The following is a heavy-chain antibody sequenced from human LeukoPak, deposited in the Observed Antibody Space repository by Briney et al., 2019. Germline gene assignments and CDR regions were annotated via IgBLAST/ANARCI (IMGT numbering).Heavy chain of an antibody. Sequence: ASVKVSCKASGYTFSNYNIHWLRQAPGRGLEWMGIVNPSGDSTNYAQNFQGRVTMTGDTSTSTVYMELSSLRSEDTAVYYCARVRDGYNDAYDIWGQGTMVTVTS. D-gene: IGHD5-24*01. J-gene: IGHJ3*02. CDR1: GYTFSNYN. V-gene: IGHV1-46*01. CDR2: VNPSGDST. CDR3: ARVRDGYNDAYDI.